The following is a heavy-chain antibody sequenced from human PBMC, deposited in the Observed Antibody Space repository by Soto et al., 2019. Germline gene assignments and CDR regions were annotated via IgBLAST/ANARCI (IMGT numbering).Heavy chain of an antibody. CDR1: GGTFSSYA. D-gene: IGHD5-12*01. CDR3: ARPREVYSGYDYSLYYGMDV. CDR2: IIPIFGTA. Sequence: QVQLVQSGAEVKKPGSSVKVSCKASGGTFSSYAISWVRQAPGQGLEWMGGIIPIFGTANYAQKFQGRVTITADESTSTAYMELSSLRSEDTAVYYCARPREVYSGYDYSLYYGMDVWGQGTTVTVSS. V-gene: IGHV1-69*12. J-gene: IGHJ6*02.